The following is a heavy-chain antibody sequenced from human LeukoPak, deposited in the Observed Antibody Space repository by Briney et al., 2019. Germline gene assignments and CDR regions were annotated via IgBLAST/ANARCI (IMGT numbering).Heavy chain of an antibody. CDR3: TSLPGTAVAGTEY. CDR1: GFTFRNYA. J-gene: IGHJ4*02. CDR2: ISDDGSNK. D-gene: IGHD6-19*01. V-gene: IGHV3-30-3*01. Sequence: GGSLRLSCAASGFTFRNYAMHWARQAPGKGLEWVAVISDDGSNKYYADSVKGRFTISRDNSKNTAYLQMNSLKTEDTAVYYCTSLPGTAVAGTEYWGQGTLVTVSS.